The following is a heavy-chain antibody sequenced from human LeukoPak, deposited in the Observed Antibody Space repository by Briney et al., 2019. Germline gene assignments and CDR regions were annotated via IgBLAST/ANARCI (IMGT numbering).Heavy chain of an antibody. V-gene: IGHV3-30*04. CDR1: GSTFSSYD. CDR3: ARNALPYCSSTSCYYGFDY. J-gene: IGHJ4*02. D-gene: IGHD2-2*01. CDR2: ISYDGSNK. Sequence: GRSLRLSCAAPGSTFSSYDMHWVRQAPGKGLEWMAVISYDGSNKYYADSVKGRFTISRDNSKNMLYLQMNSLRAEDTAVYYCARNALPYCSSTSCYYGFDYWGQGTLVTVSS.